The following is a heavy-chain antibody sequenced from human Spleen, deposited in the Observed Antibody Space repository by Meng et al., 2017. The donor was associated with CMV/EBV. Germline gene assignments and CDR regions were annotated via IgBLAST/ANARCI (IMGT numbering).Heavy chain of an antibody. Sequence: GESLKISCAASGFTFSSYAMSWVRQAPGKGLEWVSSITSRSSNTYYSDSVKGRFTISRDNAKNSLYLQMNSLRDEDTAVYYCARDLIRGVVGARPRGPGDLWGHGTLVTVSS. CDR2: ITSRSSNT. V-gene: IGHV3-21*01. CDR3: ARDLIRGVVGARPRGPGDL. CDR1: GFTFSSYA. D-gene: IGHD1-26*01. J-gene: IGHJ4*01.